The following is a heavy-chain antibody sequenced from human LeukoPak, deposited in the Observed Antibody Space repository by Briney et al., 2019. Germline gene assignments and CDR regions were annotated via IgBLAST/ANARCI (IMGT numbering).Heavy chain of an antibody. Sequence: SETLSLTCTVSGGPISSGDYYWSWIRQHPGKGLEWIGFIYYSGSAYYNPSLKSRVSISIDTSKNQFSLTLNSVTAADTAVYYCARGSDFFDYWGQGTLVTVSS. J-gene: IGHJ4*02. CDR2: IYYSGSA. CDR1: GGPISSGDYY. CDR3: ARGSDFFDY. V-gene: IGHV4-31*03.